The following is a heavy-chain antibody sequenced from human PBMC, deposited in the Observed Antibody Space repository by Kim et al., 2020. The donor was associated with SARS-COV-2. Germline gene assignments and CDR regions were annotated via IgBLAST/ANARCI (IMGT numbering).Heavy chain of an antibody. D-gene: IGHD3-3*01. CDR1: GGSFSGYY. V-gene: IGHV4-34*01. J-gene: IGHJ5*02. CDR3: ARGRTAGITIFGVVNPTPFDP. CDR2: INHSGST. Sequence: SETLSLTCAVYGGSFSGYYWSWIRQPPGKGLEWIGEINHSGSTNYNPSLKSRVTISVDTSKNQFSLKLSSVTAADTAVYYCARGRTAGITIFGVVNPTPFDPWGQGTLVTVSS.